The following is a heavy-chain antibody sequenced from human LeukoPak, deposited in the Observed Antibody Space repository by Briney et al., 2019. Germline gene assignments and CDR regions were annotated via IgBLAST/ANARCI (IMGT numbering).Heavy chain of an antibody. Sequence: PSETLSLTCTVSGGSISSSNYYWGWLRQPPGKGLEWIASIHYSETTHYNPSLKSRLTISVDTSKNHFSLKLSSVTAADTAVYYCARGPTYQPIDFWGQGTLVTVSS. V-gene: IGHV4-39*02. J-gene: IGHJ4*02. CDR2: IHYSETT. CDR3: ARGPTYQPIDF. CDR1: GGSISSSNYY. D-gene: IGHD2-2*01.